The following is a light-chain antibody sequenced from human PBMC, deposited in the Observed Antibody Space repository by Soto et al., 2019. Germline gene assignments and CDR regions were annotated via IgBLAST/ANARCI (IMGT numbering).Light chain of an antibody. CDR3: QHYGNSPFT. CDR2: GAS. J-gene: IGKJ3*01. Sequence: EIVLTQSPGTLSLSPGERATLSCRASQSVSSSYLAWHQQKPGQAPRLLIYGASSRATGIPDRFSGSGSGTDFTLTISRLEPEDFAVYYCQHYGNSPFTFGPGTKVDVK. V-gene: IGKV3-20*01. CDR1: QSVSSSY.